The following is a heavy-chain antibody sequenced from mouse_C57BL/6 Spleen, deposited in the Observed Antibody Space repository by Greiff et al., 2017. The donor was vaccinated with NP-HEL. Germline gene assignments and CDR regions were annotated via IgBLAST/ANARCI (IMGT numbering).Heavy chain of an antibody. CDR1: GYAFTNYL. J-gene: IGHJ2*01. CDR3: AREGYGNFFFDY. V-gene: IGHV1-54*01. CDR2: INPGSGGT. D-gene: IGHD2-1*01. Sequence: VQLQQSGAELVRPGTSVKVSCKASGYAFTNYLIEWVKQRPGQGLEWIGVINPGSGGTNYNEKFKGKATLTADKSSSTAYMQLSSLTSEDSAVYFCAREGYGNFFFDYWGQGTTLTVSS.